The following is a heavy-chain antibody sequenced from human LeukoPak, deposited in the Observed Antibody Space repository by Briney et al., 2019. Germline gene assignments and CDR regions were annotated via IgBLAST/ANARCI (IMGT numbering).Heavy chain of an antibody. CDR1: GYSISSGYY. J-gene: IGHJ4*02. V-gene: IGHV4-38-2*01. CDR3: ARTLYGDYMQIDY. CDR2: IYHSGST. D-gene: IGHD4-17*01. Sequence: PSETLSLTCAVSGYSISSGYYWGWIRQPPGKGLEWIGNIYHSGSTYYNPSLKSRVTISVDTSKNQFSLKLSSVTAADTAVYYCARTLYGDYMQIDYWGQGTLVTVSS.